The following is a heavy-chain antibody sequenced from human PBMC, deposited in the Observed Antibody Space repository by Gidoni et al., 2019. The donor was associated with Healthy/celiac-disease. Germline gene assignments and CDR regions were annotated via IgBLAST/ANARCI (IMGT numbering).Heavy chain of an antibody. CDR3: ARYRVGVATIRAFDY. J-gene: IGHJ4*02. Sequence: QVQLQESGPGLVKPSETLSLTCTVSGGSISSYYWSWIRQPPGKGLEWIGYIYYSGSTNYNPSLKSRVTISVDTSKNQFSLKLSSVTAADTAVYYCARYRVGVATIRAFDYWGQGTLVTVSS. CDR2: IYYSGST. CDR1: GGSISSYY. D-gene: IGHD5-12*01. V-gene: IGHV4-59*01.